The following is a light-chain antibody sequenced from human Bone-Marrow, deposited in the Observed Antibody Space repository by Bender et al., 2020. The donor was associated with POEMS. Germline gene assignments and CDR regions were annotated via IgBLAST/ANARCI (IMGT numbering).Light chain of an antibody. CDR2: EVT. Sequence: CTGTSSDVGGYDYVSWYQQHPGKAPKLMIFEVTKRPSGVPARFSGSKSGNTASLTVYGLQAEDEADDYCCSYVRTSVLVFGGGTKLTVL. V-gene: IGLV2-8*01. CDR1: SSDVGGYDY. J-gene: IGLJ3*02. CDR3: CSYVRTSVLV.